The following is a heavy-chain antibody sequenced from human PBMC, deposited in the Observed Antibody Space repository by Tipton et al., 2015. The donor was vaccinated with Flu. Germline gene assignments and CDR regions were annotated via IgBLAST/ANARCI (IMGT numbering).Heavy chain of an antibody. CDR2: IYPNGFDT. D-gene: IGHD4-17*01. CDR3: ARAYGDYPIGFDP. J-gene: IGHJ5*02. Sequence: QLVQSGAEVKKPGESPKISCKASGYTFITHWIGWVRQMPGKGLEWVGIIYPNGFDTRYSPSFEGQVTISADKSTNTAFLQWSSLKASDTAMYYCARAYGDYPIGFDPWGQGTLVTVSS. V-gene: IGHV5-51*01. CDR1: GYTFITHW.